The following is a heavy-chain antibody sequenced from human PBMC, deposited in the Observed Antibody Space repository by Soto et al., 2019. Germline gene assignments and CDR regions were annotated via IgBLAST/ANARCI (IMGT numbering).Heavy chain of an antibody. CDR1: GYSMASGCY. J-gene: IGHJ6*02. CDR2: IYHGGSV. D-gene: IGHD3-3*01. CDR3: ARTFDYYGMDV. Sequence: PSETLSLTCAFSGYSMASGCYWVWVRQPPGKGLEWLGSIYHGGSVYYNPSLKSRVAISLDTSKNHFSLDLTSVTAADTAVYYCARTFDYYGMDVWGQGTTVTV. V-gene: IGHV4-38-2*01.